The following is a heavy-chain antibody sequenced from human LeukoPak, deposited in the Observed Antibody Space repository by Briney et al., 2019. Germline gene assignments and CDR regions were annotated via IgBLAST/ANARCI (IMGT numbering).Heavy chain of an antibody. V-gene: IGHV3-23*01. Sequence: GGSLRLSCAASGFTFSSYAMSWVRQAPGKGLEWVSVISGSGGGTHYADSEKGRFAISRDNSKNTLYLQMNSLRAEDTAVYYCARDGSTSGWYWLDPWGQGTLVTVSS. CDR2: ISGSGGGT. D-gene: IGHD6-19*01. CDR3: ARDGSTSGWYWLDP. J-gene: IGHJ5*02. CDR1: GFTFSSYA.